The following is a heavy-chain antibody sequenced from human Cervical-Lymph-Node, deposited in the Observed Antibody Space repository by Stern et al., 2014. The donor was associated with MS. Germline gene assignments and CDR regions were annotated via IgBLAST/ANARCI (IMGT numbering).Heavy chain of an antibody. Sequence: EVQLVESGPEVKRPGESLKISCQASGYTFTSYWIGWVRQMPGKGREWTAIIFPGGSDIRSSPSFQGQVPISADKSSSTAYLQWNNLKASDTAIYYCARQRYFDYWGQGTLVTVSS. CDR3: ARQRYFDY. CDR1: GYTFTSYW. CDR2: IFPGGSDI. J-gene: IGHJ4*02. V-gene: IGHV5-51*01.